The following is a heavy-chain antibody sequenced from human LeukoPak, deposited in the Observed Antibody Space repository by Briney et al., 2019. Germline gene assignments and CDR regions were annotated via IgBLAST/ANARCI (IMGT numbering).Heavy chain of an antibody. V-gene: IGHV4-34*01. Sequence: SETLSLTCAVYGGSFSGYYWSWIRQPPGKGLEWIGEINHSGSTNYNPSLKSRVTISVDTSKNQFSLKLSSVTAADTAVYYCARLHRVYSSGWRRNRNNDYWGQGTLVTVSS. D-gene: IGHD6-19*01. CDR3: ARLHRVYSSGWRRNRNNDY. J-gene: IGHJ4*02. CDR2: INHSGST. CDR1: GGSFSGYY.